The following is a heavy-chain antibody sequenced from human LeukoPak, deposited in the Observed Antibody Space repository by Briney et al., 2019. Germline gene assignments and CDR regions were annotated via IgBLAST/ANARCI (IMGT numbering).Heavy chain of an antibody. Sequence: PGGSLRLSCAASGFTFSGYAMTWVRQAPGKGLEWVAVISDSGAISHDAESVKGRFTISRDNSKNTLYLQMNSLGAEDTALYYCAKYISGYTPNFDYWGQGTLVTVSS. CDR1: GFTFSGYA. CDR2: ISDSGAIS. D-gene: IGHD6-19*01. J-gene: IGHJ4*02. CDR3: AKYISGYTPNFDY. V-gene: IGHV3-23*01.